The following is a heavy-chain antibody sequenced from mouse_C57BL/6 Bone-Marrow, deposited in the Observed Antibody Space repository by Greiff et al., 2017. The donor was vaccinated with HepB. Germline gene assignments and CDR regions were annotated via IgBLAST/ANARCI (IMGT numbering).Heavy chain of an antibody. CDR3: TTYYYDYDAFAY. V-gene: IGHV14-4*01. J-gene: IGHJ3*01. CDR2: IDPENGDT. D-gene: IGHD2-4*01. Sequence: VHVKQSGAELVRPGASVKLSCTASGFNIKDDYMHWVKQRPEQGLQWIGWIDPENGDTEYASKFQGKATIPADTSSNTAYLQLSSLTSEDTAVYYCTTYYYDYDAFAYWGQGTLVTVSA. CDR1: GFNIKDDY.